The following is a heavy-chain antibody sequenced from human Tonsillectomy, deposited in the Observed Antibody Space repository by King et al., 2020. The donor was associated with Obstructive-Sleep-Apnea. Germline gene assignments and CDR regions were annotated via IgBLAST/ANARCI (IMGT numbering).Heavy chain of an antibody. V-gene: IGHV5-10-1*03. D-gene: IGHD2-2*01. Sequence: VQLVESGAEGKKPGESLRISCKGSGYNFTSYWITWVRQMPGKGLAWMGVIDPNDSYTNYSPASQGHVTLSVDKSISLAYLQWSSLKASDTAIYYCARRVAAMGYYYYGVDVWGQGTTVTVS. CDR2: IDPNDSYT. J-gene: IGHJ6*02. CDR3: ARRVAAMGYYYYGVDV. CDR1: GYNFTSYW.